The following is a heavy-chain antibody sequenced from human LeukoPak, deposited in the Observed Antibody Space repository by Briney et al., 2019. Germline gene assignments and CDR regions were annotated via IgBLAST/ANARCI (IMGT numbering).Heavy chain of an antibody. J-gene: IGHJ5*02. CDR3: ARPYYYDSRIDP. Sequence: PSETLSLTCTVSGGSISSGDYYWSWIRQPPGKGLEWIGYIYYSGGTYYNPSLKSRVTISVDTSKNQLSLKLTSVTAADTAVYYCARPYYYDSRIDPWGQGTLVTVSS. CDR1: GGSISSGDYY. V-gene: IGHV4-30-4*01. D-gene: IGHD3-22*01. CDR2: IYYSGGT.